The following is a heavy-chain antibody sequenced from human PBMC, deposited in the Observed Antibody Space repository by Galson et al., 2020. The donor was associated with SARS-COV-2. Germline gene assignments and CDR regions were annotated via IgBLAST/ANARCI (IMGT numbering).Heavy chain of an antibody. V-gene: IGHV2-70*11. CDR2: IDWDDDK. J-gene: IGHJ6*02. CDR3: ARNYYDSSGPSYYYGMDV. D-gene: IGHD3-22*01. Sequence: ESGPTLVQPTQTLTLTCTFSGFSLSTSGMCVSWIRQPPGKALEWLARIDWDDDKYYSTSLKTRLTISKDTSKNQVVLTMTNMDPVDTATYYCARNYYDSSGPSYYYGMDVWGQGTTVTVSS. CDR1: GFSLSTSGMC.